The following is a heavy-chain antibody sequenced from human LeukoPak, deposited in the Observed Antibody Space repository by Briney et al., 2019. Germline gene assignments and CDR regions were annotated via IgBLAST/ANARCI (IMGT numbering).Heavy chain of an antibody. Sequence: SETLSLTCTVSAASIITYFWTWIRQPPGKGLEWIGYVYYSGSTNYNPSLKSRVTISVDTSKNQFSLKLSSVTAADTAVYYCARADGDFLYYYYYYYMDVWAKGPRSPSP. CDR1: AASIITYF. CDR2: VYYSGST. V-gene: IGHV4-59*08. J-gene: IGHJ6*03. CDR3: ARADGDFLYYYYYYYMDV. D-gene: IGHD4-17*01.